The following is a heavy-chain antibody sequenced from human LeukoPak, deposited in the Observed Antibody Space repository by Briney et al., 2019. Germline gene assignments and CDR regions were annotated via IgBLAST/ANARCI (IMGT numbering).Heavy chain of an antibody. CDR2: IDDSGVIR. V-gene: IGHV3-23*01. CDR1: GFTFETHA. J-gene: IGHJ6*02. Sequence: GGSLRLSCAASGFTFETHAMSWVRQAPGQGLEWVSRIDDSGVIRSYADSAKGRFTISRDNSKMTLTLQMNSLRAEDTAVYYCAKRLKRNYYYHYAMDVWGQGTTVTVSS. D-gene: IGHD3-22*01. CDR3: AKRLKRNYYYHYAMDV.